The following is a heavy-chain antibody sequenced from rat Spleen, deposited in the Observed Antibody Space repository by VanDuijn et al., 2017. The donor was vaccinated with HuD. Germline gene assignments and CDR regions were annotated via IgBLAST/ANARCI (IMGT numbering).Heavy chain of an antibody. V-gene: IGHV2-47*01. CDR2: IWSNGDT. J-gene: IGHJ2*01. D-gene: IGHD1-4*01. CDR1: GLSLTSNS. CDR3: TRNPGGYNYDFDY. Sequence: QVQLTESGPGLVQPSQTLSLTCTVSGLSLTSNSVSWIRQPPGKGLEWMGVIWSNGDTHYNSVIKSRLNISRDTSKSQVFLKVKSLKTEDTGIYYCTRNPGGYNYDFDYWGQGVMVTVSS.